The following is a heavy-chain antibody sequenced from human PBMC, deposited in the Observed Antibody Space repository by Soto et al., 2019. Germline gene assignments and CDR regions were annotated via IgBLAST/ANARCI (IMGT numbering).Heavy chain of an antibody. CDR1: GFTFSSYG. J-gene: IGHJ4*02. CDR2: ISYDGSNK. Sequence: QVQLVESGGGVVQPGRSLRLSCAASGFTFSSYGMHWVRQAPGKGLEWVAVISYDGSNKYYADSVKGRFTISRDNSKNTLYLQMNSLRAEDTAVYYCAKGGFLTDYYGSGSYYNYWGQGTLVTVSS. CDR3: AKGGFLTDYYGSGSYYNY. V-gene: IGHV3-30*18. D-gene: IGHD3-10*01.